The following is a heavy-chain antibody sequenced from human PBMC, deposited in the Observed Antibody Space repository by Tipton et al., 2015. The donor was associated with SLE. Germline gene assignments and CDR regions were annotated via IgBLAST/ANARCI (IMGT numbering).Heavy chain of an antibody. D-gene: IGHD3-16*01. CDR3: ARLGRRGGNWYFDL. J-gene: IGHJ2*01. V-gene: IGHV4-61*08. CDR1: GGSISSGGYS. CDR2: IYYSGTT. Sequence: TLSLTCAVSGGSISSGGYSWSWIRQPPGKGLEWIGWIYYSGTTNYNPSLKSRITISVDTSKNQVSLNLNSVTAADTAVYYCARLGRRGGNWYFDLWGRGTLVTVSS.